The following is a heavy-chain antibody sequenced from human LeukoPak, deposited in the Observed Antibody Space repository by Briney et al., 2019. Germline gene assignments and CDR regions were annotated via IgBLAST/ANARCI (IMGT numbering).Heavy chain of an antibody. CDR3: ARCRAYDGSGYCHFDY. J-gene: IGHJ4*02. CDR2: VSGSGATT. CDR1: GFTSSNYA. Sequence: GGSLRLSCAASGFTSSNYAMGWVRQAPGKGLEWVSTVSGSGATTYYADSVKGRFTISRDNFKNTLYLQINSLRAEDTAVYYCARCRAYDGSGYCHFDYWGQGTLVTVSS. V-gene: IGHV3-23*01. D-gene: IGHD3-22*01.